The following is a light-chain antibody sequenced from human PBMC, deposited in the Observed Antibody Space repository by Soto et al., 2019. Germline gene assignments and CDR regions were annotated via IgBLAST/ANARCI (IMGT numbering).Light chain of an antibody. CDR1: SSDVGGYNY. J-gene: IGLJ1*01. V-gene: IGLV2-14*01. CDR3: SSYTSSSPL. Sequence: QSALTQPASVSGSPGQSITISCTGTSSDVGGYNYVSWYQQHPGKAPKLMIYDVSNRPSGVSNRFSGSKSSNTASLTISGLQAEDEADYYCSSYTSSSPLFGTGTKLTVL. CDR2: DVS.